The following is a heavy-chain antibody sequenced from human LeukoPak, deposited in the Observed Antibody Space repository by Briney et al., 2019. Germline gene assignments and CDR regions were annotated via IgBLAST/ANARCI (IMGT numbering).Heavy chain of an antibody. CDR3: AKDAYYDFWSGPPDDAFDI. CDR1: GFTFSSYA. CDR2: ISGSGGST. D-gene: IGHD3-3*01. J-gene: IGHJ3*02. V-gene: IGHV3-23*01. Sequence: GGSLRLSCVASGFTFSSYALSWVRQAPGKGLEWVSAISGSGGSTYYADSVKSRFTISRDNSKNTLYLQMNSLRAEDTAVYYCAKDAYYDFWSGPPDDAFDIWGQGTMVTVSS.